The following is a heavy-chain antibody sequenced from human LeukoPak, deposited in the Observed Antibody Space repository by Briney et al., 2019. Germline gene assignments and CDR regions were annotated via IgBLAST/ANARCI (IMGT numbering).Heavy chain of an antibody. CDR3: AREPYDILTGTFDY. D-gene: IGHD3-9*01. CDR1: GFTFSDYY. V-gene: IGHV3-11*01. J-gene: IGHJ4*02. Sequence: PGGSLRLSCAASGFTFSDYYMSWIRQAPGKGLEWVSYISSSGSTIYYADSVKGRFTISRDNAKNSLYLQTNSLRAEDTAVYYCAREPYDILTGTFDYWGQGTLVTVSS. CDR2: ISSSGSTI.